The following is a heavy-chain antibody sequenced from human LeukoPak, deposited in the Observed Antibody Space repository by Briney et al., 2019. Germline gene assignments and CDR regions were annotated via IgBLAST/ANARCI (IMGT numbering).Heavy chain of an antibody. D-gene: IGHD3-22*01. CDR2: ITGSGAST. J-gene: IGHJ4*02. CDR1: GFTFNNYA. CDR3: AKRSSTSSGYFDF. Sequence: GGSLRLSCTASGFTFNNYAMTWVRQAPGKGLEWVSAITGSGASTNYADSVKGRFTISRDNSKNTIYLQMNSLRAEDTAKYYCAKRSSTSSGYFDFWGRGTLVTVSS. V-gene: IGHV3-23*01.